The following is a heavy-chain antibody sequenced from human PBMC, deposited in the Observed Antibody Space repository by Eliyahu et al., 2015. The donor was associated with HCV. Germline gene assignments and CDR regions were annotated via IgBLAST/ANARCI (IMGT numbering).Heavy chain of an antibody. V-gene: IGHV4-39*01. D-gene: IGHD4-17*01. J-gene: IGHJ3*02. CDR3: ARPLGNDYGDYIDI. CDR1: GGSISSSSYY. CDR2: IYYSGST. Sequence: QLQLQESGPGLVKPSETLSLTCXVSGGSISSSSYYWGWIRQPPGKGLEWIGSIYYSGSTYYNPSLKSRVTISVDTSKNQFSLKLSSVTAADTAVYYCARPLGNDYGDYIDIWGQGTMVTVSS.